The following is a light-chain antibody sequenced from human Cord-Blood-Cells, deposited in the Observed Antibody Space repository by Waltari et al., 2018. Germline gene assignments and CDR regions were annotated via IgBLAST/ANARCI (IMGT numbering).Light chain of an antibody. CDR1: SSDVGGYHY. CDR2: EVS. CDR3: SSYTSSSTLEV. J-gene: IGLJ2*01. Sequence: QSALTQPASVSGSPGQSITIPCTGTSSDVGGYHYAAWYQTHPGKAPKLMIYEVSNRPSGVSNRFSGSKSGNTASLTISGLQAEDEADYYCSSYTSSSTLEVFGGGTKLTVL. V-gene: IGLV2-14*01.